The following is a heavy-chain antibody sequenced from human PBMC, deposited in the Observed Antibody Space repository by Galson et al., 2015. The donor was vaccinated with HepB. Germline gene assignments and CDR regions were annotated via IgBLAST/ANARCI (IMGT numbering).Heavy chain of an antibody. CDR3: AKDVRRRDGYNYRIDY. Sequence: SLRLSCAASGFTFSSYGMHWVRQAPGKGLEWVSAISGNGGSTYYADSVKGRFTISRDNSKNTLHLQMNSLRAEDTAIYYCAKDVRRRDGYNYRIDYWGQGTLVTVSS. V-gene: IGHV3-23*01. CDR2: ISGNGGST. CDR1: GFTFSSYG. J-gene: IGHJ4*02. D-gene: IGHD5-24*01.